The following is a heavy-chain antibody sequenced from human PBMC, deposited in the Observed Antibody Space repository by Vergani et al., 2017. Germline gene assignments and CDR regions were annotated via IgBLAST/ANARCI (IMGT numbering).Heavy chain of an antibody. V-gene: IGHV3-30*03. J-gene: IGHJ4*02. Sequence: VQLLESGGDLVQPGGSLRLSCAASGFTFIMHAMSWVRQAPGKGLEWVAVISYDGSNKYYADSVKGRFTISRDNSKNTLYLQMNSLRAEDTAVYYCARVEGYSYVGGTDYWGQGTLVTVSS. D-gene: IGHD5-18*01. CDR1: GFTFIMHA. CDR2: ISYDGSNK. CDR3: ARVEGYSYVGGTDY.